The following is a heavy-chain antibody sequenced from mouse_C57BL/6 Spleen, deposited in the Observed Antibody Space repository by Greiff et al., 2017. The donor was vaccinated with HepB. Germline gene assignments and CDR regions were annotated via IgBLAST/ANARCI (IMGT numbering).Heavy chain of an antibody. CDR1: GFTFSSYG. V-gene: IGHV5-6*01. J-gene: IGHJ2*01. CDR2: ISSGGSYT. CDR3: ARDDAPGYFDY. Sequence: EVKLVESGGDLVKPGGSLKLSCAASGFTFSSYGMSWVRQTPDKRLEWVAPISSGGSYTYYPDSVKGRFTISSDHAENTLYQQMSSLKSEDTSMYYCARDDAPGYFDYWGQGTTLTVSS.